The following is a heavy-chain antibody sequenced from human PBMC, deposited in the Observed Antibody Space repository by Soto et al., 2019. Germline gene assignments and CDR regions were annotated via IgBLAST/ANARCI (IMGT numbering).Heavy chain of an antibody. CDR2: IYSGGST. CDR1: GFTVSSNY. Sequence: EVQLVESGGGLIQPGGSLRLSCAASGFTVSSNYMSWVRQAPGKGLEWVSVIYSGGSTYYADSVKGRFTISRDNSKNTLYLQMNSLRAEDTAVYYCAKEQTHSQADTSSIFDYWGQGTLVTVSS. CDR3: AKEQTHSQADTSSIFDY. D-gene: IGHD2-2*01. J-gene: IGHJ4*02. V-gene: IGHV3-53*01.